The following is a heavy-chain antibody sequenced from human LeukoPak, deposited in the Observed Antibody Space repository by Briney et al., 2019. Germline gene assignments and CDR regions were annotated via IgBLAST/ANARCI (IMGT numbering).Heavy chain of an antibody. Sequence: GGSLRLSCVASGFTFSSYEMNWVRQAPGKGLEWVSYISSSGSTIYYADSVKGRFTISRDNAKNSVYLQMNSLRAGDTAVYYCAREDYGEHGNFDLWGRGTLVTVPS. CDR1: GFTFSSYE. CDR2: ISSSGSTI. D-gene: IGHD4-17*01. V-gene: IGHV3-48*03. J-gene: IGHJ2*01. CDR3: AREDYGEHGNFDL.